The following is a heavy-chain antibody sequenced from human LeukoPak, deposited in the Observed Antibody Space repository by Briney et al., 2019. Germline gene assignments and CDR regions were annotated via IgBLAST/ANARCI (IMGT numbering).Heavy chain of an antibody. V-gene: IGHV4-31*03. J-gene: IGHJ4*02. Sequence: SESLSLTCTVFGDSLNSGSYYWSWIRQHSERGLEWIGYISYRGTTFYNPSLKSRVSISGDTSKTQFSLNFNSVTAADTAVYYCARMPRGVAVVTPYYFDSWGQGTLVTVSS. CDR1: GDSLNSGSYY. D-gene: IGHD2-21*02. CDR2: ISYRGTT. CDR3: ARMPRGVAVVTPYYFDS.